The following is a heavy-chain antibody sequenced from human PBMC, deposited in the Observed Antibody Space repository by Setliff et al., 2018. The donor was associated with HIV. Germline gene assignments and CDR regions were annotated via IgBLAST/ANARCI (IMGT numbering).Heavy chain of an antibody. D-gene: IGHD2-15*01. CDR1: EFAFSDYY. CDR3: ARVSRDIVVVIAAGYLDF. J-gene: IGHJ4*02. Sequence: GGSLRLSCVASEFAFSDYYMSWIRQAPGKGLEWISYISSSGGIIYYADSVKGRFTISRDNAKNSLYLQMNSLRVEDTAVYYCARVSRDIVVVIAAGYLDFWGPGTLVTVS. CDR2: ISSSGGII. V-gene: IGHV3-11*04.